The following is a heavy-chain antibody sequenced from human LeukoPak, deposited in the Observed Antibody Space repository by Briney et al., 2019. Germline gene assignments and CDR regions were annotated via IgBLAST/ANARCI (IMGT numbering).Heavy chain of an antibody. J-gene: IGHJ4*02. V-gene: IGHV6-1*01. CDR2: TYYRSKWYS. CDR3: ARAGGDSWYFDY. D-gene: IGHD2-21*02. Sequence: SQTLSLTCAISGDSVSSSSAAWNWVRQSPSRGLEWLGRTYYRSKWYSDYAVSVKSRITINADTSKNQFSLHLNSVTPEDTAVYYCARAGGDSWYFDYWGQGNLVTVSS. CDR1: GDSVSSSSAA.